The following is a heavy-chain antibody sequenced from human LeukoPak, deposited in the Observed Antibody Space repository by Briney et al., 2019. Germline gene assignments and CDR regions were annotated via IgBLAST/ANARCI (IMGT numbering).Heavy chain of an antibody. CDR1: GFTFDDYA. J-gene: IGHJ3*02. CDR2: ISWDGGST. V-gene: IGHV3-43D*03. D-gene: IGHD3-3*01. Sequence: GGSLRLSCAASGFTFDDYAMHWVRQAPGKGLEWVSLISWDGGSTYYADSVKGRFTISRDNSKNSLYLQMNSLRAEDTALYYCAKDRLRFLEWFAYDAFDIWGQGTMVTVSS. CDR3: AKDRLRFLEWFAYDAFDI.